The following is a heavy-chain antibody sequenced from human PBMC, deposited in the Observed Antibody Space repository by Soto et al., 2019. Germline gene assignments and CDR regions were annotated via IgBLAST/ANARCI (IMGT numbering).Heavy chain of an antibody. D-gene: IGHD6-6*01. Sequence: QVQLVQSGAAVKKPGASVKVSCKASGFSFTGYYIHWLRQAPGQGLEWMGWINAHSGGTEYAQKFQGRVTLTRDTSIATADLTLTSLTSDDTALYYCAKDLTRQLAYLLDTWGQGTQVTVS. CDR1: GFSFTGYY. CDR3: AKDLTRQLAYLLDT. J-gene: IGHJ5*02. CDR2: INAHSGGT. V-gene: IGHV1-2*02.